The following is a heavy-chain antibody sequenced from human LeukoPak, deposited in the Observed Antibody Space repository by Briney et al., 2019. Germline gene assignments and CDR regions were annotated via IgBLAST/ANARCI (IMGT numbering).Heavy chain of an antibody. CDR1: GGSISSHY. V-gene: IGHV4-59*11. CDR3: ARAPYQLLNDY. J-gene: IGHJ4*02. Sequence: SETLSLTCTVSGGSISSHYWSWIRQPPGKGLEWIGYIYYSGSTNYYPPLKSRVTISVDTSKNQFSLKLSSVTAADTAVYYCARAPYQLLNDYWGQGTLVTVSS. D-gene: IGHD2-2*01. CDR2: IYYSGST.